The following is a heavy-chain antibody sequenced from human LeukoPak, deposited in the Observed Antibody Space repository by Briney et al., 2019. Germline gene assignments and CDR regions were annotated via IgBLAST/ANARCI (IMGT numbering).Heavy chain of an antibody. CDR3: AREGGGRVVVAAKNWFDP. CDR2: IYSGGST. V-gene: IGHV3-66*01. CDR1: GFTVSSNY. Sequence: GGSLRLSCAASGFTVSSNYMSWVRQAPGKGLEWVSVIYSGGSTYYADSVKGRFTISRDNSKNTLYLQMNSLRAEDTAVYYCAREGGGRVVVAAKNWFDPWGQGTLVTVSS. D-gene: IGHD2-15*01. J-gene: IGHJ5*02.